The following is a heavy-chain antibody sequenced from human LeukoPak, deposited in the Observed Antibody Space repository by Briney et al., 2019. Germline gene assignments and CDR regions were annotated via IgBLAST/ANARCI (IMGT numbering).Heavy chain of an antibody. V-gene: IGHV3-30*03. CDR1: GFTFSSYG. Sequence: PGGSLRLSCATSGFTFSSYGMHWVRQVPGKGLEWVAVISYDAKSNYHVDSVKGRFTISRDNSKNTLYLQMNSLRAEDTAVYYCARGASVVAGSDNAFDIWGQGTMVTVSS. J-gene: IGHJ3*02. CDR2: ISYDAKSN. D-gene: IGHD6-19*01. CDR3: ARGASVVAGSDNAFDI.